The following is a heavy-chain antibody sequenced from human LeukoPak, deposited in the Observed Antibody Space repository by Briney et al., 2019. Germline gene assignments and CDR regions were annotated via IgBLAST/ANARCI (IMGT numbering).Heavy chain of an antibody. Sequence: GSLRLSCAASGVTFATYGMHWVRQAPGKGLEWVASVRYDGIDKYYGDSVKGRFTISRDNSKNTLYLQMNSLRVEDTAVYFCAKVLPLTFYYMDVWGQGTTVTVS. CDR3: AKVLPLTFYYMDV. J-gene: IGHJ6*03. CDR1: GVTFATYG. V-gene: IGHV3-30*02. CDR2: VRYDGIDK.